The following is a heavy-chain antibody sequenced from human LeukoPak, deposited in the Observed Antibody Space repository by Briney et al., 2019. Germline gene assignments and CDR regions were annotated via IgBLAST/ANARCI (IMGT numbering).Heavy chain of an antibody. CDR2: IYPGDSDT. V-gene: IGHV5-51*01. J-gene: IGHJ4*02. CDR1: GYNFTSYW. CDR3: ARLESIQLWLPDDY. D-gene: IGHD5-18*01. Sequence: PGESLKISCKGSGYNFTSYWIGWVRRMPGKGLEWMGIIYPGDSDTRYSPSFQGQVTISADKSISTAYLQWSSLKASDTAMYYCARLESIQLWLPDDYWGQGTLVTVSS.